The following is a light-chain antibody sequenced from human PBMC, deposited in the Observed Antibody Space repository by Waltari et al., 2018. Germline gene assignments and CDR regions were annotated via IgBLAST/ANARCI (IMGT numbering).Light chain of an antibody. J-gene: IGKJ2*01. CDR2: WAS. Sequence: DIVMTQSPESLAVSLGERATINCKSSQSVLYSSHNKNSLAWYQQKPGQPPKLLIYWASTRESGVPDRFRGSGSGTDFTLTISSLQAEDVAVYYCQQYDSTPQTFGQGTKLEIK. CDR3: QQYDSTPQT. CDR1: QSVLYSSHNKNS. V-gene: IGKV4-1*01.